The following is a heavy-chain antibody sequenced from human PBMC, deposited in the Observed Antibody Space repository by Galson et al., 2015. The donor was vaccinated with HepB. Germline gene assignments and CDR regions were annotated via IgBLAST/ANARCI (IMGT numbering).Heavy chain of an antibody. Sequence: ETLSLTCTVSGGSVSSGSYYWSWIRQPPGKGLEWVGYIYYSGSTNYNPSLKSRVTISVDTSKNQFSLKLSSVTAADTAVYYRSRIVVVPAASFYYYYGMDVWGQGTTVTVSS. CDR3: SRIVVVPAASFYYYYGMDV. V-gene: IGHV4-61*01. CDR2: IYYSGST. J-gene: IGHJ6*02. D-gene: IGHD2-2*01. CDR1: GGSVSSGSYY.